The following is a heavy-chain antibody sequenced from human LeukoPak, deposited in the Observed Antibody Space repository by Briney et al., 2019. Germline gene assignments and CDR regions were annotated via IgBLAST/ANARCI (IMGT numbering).Heavy chain of an antibody. Sequence: SETLSLTCTVSGGSISSYFWSWIRQPPGKGLEWIAYIYYIGYTNYNPSLKSRVAISTDTSRNQFSLKLSSVTAADTAVYYCARHSGVVGANHFDWWGQGTLVTVSS. CDR2: IYYIGYT. CDR1: GGSISSYF. J-gene: IGHJ4*02. D-gene: IGHD2-15*01. CDR3: ARHSGVVGANHFDW. V-gene: IGHV4-59*08.